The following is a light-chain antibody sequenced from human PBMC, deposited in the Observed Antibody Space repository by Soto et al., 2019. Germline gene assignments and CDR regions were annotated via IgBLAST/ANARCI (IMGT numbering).Light chain of an antibody. V-gene: IGKV3D-15*01. CDR1: QSVSSN. J-gene: IGKJ2*01. CDR2: GAS. CDR3: HQYDDGPYT. Sequence: EIVLTQSPATLSLSPGERATLSCRASQSVSSNLAWYQQKPGQAPRLLIYGASNRATGIPDRFSGSGSGTEFTLTISSLQSEDFAVYYCHQYDDGPYTFGQGTKVDIK.